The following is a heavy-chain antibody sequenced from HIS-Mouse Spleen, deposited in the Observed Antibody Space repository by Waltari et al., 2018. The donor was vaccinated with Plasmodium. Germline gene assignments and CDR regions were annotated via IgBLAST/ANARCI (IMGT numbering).Heavy chain of an antibody. CDR2: IKQDGSEK. D-gene: IGHD6-13*01. J-gene: IGHJ2*01. V-gene: IGHV3-7*01. CDR3: ASSWYWYFDL. Sequence: EVQLVESGGGLVQHGGSLRLSCAASGSPFRSYWMSWVRQAPGKGLEWVANIKQDGSEKYYVDSVKGRFTISRDNAKNSLYLQMNSLRAEDTAVYYCASSWYWYFDLWGRGTLVTVSS. CDR1: GSPFRSYW.